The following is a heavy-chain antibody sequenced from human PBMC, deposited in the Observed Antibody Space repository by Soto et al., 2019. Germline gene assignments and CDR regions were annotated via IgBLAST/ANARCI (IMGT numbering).Heavy chain of an antibody. D-gene: IGHD5-12*01. Sequence: SETLSLTCVVSGYVITSGYYWGWIRQPPGKGLEWIGTVDHSGSTYYDPSLQGRVTISIDTSKNQFSLKLTSVTAADTALYYCARYFHTYSGPPIWGQGTLVTVSS. CDR1: GYVITSGYY. V-gene: IGHV4-38-2*01. J-gene: IGHJ4*02. CDR3: ARYFHTYSGPPI. CDR2: VDHSGST.